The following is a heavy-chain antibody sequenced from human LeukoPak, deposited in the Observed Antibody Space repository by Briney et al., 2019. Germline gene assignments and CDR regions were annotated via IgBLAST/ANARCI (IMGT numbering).Heavy chain of an antibody. Sequence: SETLSLTCTVSGGSISSYYWSWIRQPPGKGLEWIGYIYYSGSTNYNPSLKSRVTISVGTSKKQFSPKLSSVTAADTAVYYCARGYSSSSGRPDYWGQGTLVTVSS. J-gene: IGHJ4*02. D-gene: IGHD6-6*01. CDR1: GGSISSYY. CDR3: ARGYSSSSGRPDY. CDR2: IYYSGST. V-gene: IGHV4-59*08.